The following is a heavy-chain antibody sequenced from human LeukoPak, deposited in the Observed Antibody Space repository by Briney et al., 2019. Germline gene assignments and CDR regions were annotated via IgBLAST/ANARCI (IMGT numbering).Heavy chain of an antibody. V-gene: IGHV1-46*01. CDR1: GYTFTSYY. D-gene: IGHD2-21*01. Sequence: GASVKVSCKASGYTFTSYYMHWVRQAPGQGLEWMGIISPSGGSTTYAQKFQGRVTMTRNTSISTAYMELSSLRSEDTAVYYCARGGAYFGYYYYMDVWGKGTTVTISS. J-gene: IGHJ6*03. CDR2: ISPSGGST. CDR3: ARGGAYFGYYYYMDV.